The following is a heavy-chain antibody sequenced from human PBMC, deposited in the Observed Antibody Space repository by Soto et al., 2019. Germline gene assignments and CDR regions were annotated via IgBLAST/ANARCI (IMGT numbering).Heavy chain of an antibody. J-gene: IGHJ3*02. CDR2: IYWDDDK. V-gene: IGHV2-5*02. CDR1: GFSLSTSGVG. Sequence: SGPTLVNPTQTLTLTCTFSGFSLSTSGVGVGWIRQTPGKALEWLALIYWDDDKRYSPSLKSRLTITKDTSKNQVVLTMTNMDPVDTATYYCAHSEGSGSGWYVDAFDIWGQGTMVTVSS. CDR3: AHSEGSGSGWYVDAFDI. D-gene: IGHD6-19*01.